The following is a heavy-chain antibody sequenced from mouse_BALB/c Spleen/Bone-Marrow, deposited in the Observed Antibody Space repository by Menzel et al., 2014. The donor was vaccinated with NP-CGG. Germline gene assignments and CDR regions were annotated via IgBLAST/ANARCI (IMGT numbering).Heavy chain of an antibody. D-gene: IGHD2-5*01. V-gene: IGHV1-22*01. Sequence: EVQLQQSGPELVKPGASVKISCKTSGYTFTEYTMHWVRQSHGKSLEWIGGINPNNGGTSYNQKFKGKATLTVDKSSSTADMEHRSLTAEDSAVFYCARSNYFYAMDYWGQGTSVTVSS. CDR3: ARSNYFYAMDY. CDR1: GYTFTEYT. CDR2: INPNNGGT. J-gene: IGHJ4*01.